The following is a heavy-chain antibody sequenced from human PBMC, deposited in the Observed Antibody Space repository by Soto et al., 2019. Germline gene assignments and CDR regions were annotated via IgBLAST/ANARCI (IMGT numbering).Heavy chain of an antibody. D-gene: IGHD4-17*01. Sequence: QVQLVESGGGVVQPGRSLRLSCAASGFTFSSYGMHWVRQAPGKGLEWVAVIWYDGSNKYYADSVKGRFTISRDNSKNTLYLQMNSRRAEDTAVYYCARDALVDYGDYTSYYFDYWGQGTLVTVSS. J-gene: IGHJ4*02. CDR1: GFTFSSYG. CDR3: ARDALVDYGDYTSYYFDY. CDR2: IWYDGSNK. V-gene: IGHV3-33*01.